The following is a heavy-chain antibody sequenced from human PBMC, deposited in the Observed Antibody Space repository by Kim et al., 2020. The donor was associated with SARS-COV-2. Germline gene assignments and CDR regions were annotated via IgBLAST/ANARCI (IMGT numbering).Heavy chain of an antibody. Sequence: GGSLRLSCAASGFTFISYGMNWVRQAPGKGLEWVSSISSSSITIYYADSVKGRFTISRDNAKNSLFLQMNILRAEDTAVYYCARRGSGSTWSIDFWGQGTLVTVSS. V-gene: IGHV3-21*01. CDR1: GFTFISYG. CDR3: ARRGSGSTWSIDF. J-gene: IGHJ4*02. D-gene: IGHD6-13*01. CDR2: ISSSSITI.